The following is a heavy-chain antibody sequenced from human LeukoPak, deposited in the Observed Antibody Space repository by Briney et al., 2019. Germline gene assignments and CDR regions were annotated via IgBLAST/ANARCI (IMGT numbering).Heavy chain of an antibody. CDR3: ARDGDGFFGSSGYYTYFDY. V-gene: IGHV1-69*06. D-gene: IGHD3-22*01. CDR2: IIPIFGTA. J-gene: IGHJ4*02. CDR1: GGTFSSYA. Sequence: SVKVSCKASGGTFSSYAISWVRQAPGRGLEWMGRIIPIFGTANYAQKFQGRVTITADKSTSTAYMELSSLRSENTAVYYCARDGDGFFGSSGYYTYFDYWGQGTLVTVSS.